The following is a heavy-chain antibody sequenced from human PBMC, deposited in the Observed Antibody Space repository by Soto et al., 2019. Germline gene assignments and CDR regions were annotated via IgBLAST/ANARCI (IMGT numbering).Heavy chain of an antibody. Sequence: QVQLQESGPRLVNPSQTLSLTCTVSGGSISSGGYSWSWIRQPPDKGLEWIGHIYNGGTTYNNPSPTGRVTISVDTSKTRVSLKLNSVSAADTAVYYGARGPSGDKVDYWGQGILVTVSS. V-gene: IGHV4-30-4*01. D-gene: IGHD7-27*01. CDR1: GGSISSGGYS. CDR2: IYNGGTT. CDR3: ARGPSGDKVDY. J-gene: IGHJ4*02.